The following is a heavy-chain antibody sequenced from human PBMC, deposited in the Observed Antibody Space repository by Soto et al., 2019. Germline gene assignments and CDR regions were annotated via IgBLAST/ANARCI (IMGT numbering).Heavy chain of an antibody. J-gene: IGHJ4*02. D-gene: IGHD3-10*01. V-gene: IGHV3-23*01. CDR1: GFTFSSYA. Sequence: GGFLRLSCAASGFTFSSYAMSWVRQAPGKGLEWVSGVSNSGGSTYYADSVKGRFTISRDNSKNTLFLQMNSLRAGDTAVYFCAKCLTAGGLTTDYWGQGTLVTVSS. CDR2: VSNSGGST. CDR3: AKCLTAGGLTTDY.